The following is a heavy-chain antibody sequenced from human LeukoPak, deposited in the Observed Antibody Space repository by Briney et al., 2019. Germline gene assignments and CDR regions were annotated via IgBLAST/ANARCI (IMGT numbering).Heavy chain of an antibody. J-gene: IGHJ4*02. CDR1: GFTFSSYS. CDR2: ISSSSSYI. D-gene: IGHD3-3*01. Sequence: KSGGSLRLSCAASGFTFSSYSMNWVRQAPGKGLEWVSSISSSSSYIYYADSVKGRFTISRDNAKNSLYLQMNSLRAEDTAVYYCARDAHYDFWSGYSGVGDYFDYWAREPWSPSPQ. V-gene: IGHV3-21*01. CDR3: ARDAHYDFWSGYSGVGDYFDY.